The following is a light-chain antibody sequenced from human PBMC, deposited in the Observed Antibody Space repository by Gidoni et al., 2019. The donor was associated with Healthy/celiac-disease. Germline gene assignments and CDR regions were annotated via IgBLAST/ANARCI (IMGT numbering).Light chain of an antibody. CDR2: GAS. V-gene: IGKV3-15*01. CDR1: HRVSSN. CDR3: QQYNNWLFT. Sequence: EIVMTQSPATLSVSPGERANLSCRASHRVSSNLAWYQQQPGQAPRLLIYGASTRAPGIPARFSGSGSWTEFTLTISSLQSEDFAVYYCQQYNNWLFTFGQGTRLEIK. J-gene: IGKJ5*01.